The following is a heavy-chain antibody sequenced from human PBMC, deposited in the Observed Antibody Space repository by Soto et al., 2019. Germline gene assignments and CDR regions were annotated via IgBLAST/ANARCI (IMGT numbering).Heavy chain of an antibody. J-gene: IGHJ4*02. V-gene: IGHV4-39*01. CDR3: GRVVIAATRHTDFDY. D-gene: IGHD2-15*01. Sequence: PSETLSLTCTVSGGSVNSPNYYWGWIRQPPGKGLEWIGSIYNSATTYYNPSLKTRVTISADTSRNQFSLNLRSVTAADTAMYYCGRVVIAATRHTDFDYWGQGALVTVS. CDR1: GGSVNSPNYY. CDR2: IYNSATT.